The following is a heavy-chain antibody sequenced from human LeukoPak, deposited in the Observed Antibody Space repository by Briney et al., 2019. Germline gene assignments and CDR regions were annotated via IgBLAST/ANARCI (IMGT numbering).Heavy chain of an antibody. CDR2: ISSSSSYI. J-gene: IGHJ4*02. CDR3: ATLQTDY. CDR1: GFTFNSYA. Sequence: GGSLRLSCVPSGFTFNSYAMSWVRQAPGKGLEWVSSISSSSSYIYYADSVKGRFTISRDNSKNTLYLQMNSLRAEDTAVYYCATLQTDYWGQGTLVTVSS. V-gene: IGHV3-21*01. D-gene: IGHD4-11*01.